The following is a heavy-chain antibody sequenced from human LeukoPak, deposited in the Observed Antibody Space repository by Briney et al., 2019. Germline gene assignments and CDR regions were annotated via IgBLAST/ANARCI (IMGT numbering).Heavy chain of an antibody. J-gene: IGHJ4*02. CDR1: GFTFSSSA. V-gene: IGHV3-30*18. CDR3: ANEALDY. Sequence: PGGSLRLSCAASGFTFSSSAMHWVRQAPGEGLEWVTTISSDGSNKYYADSVRGRFTISRDIPRSTLYLQMSSLRAEDTAIYYCANEALDYWGQGTLVTVSA. CDR2: ISSDGSNK.